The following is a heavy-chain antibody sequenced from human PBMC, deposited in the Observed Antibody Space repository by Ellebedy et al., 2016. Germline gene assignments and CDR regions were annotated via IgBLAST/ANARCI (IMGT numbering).Heavy chain of an antibody. D-gene: IGHD5-18*01. CDR1: GYTFTGYY. CDR2: INPNSGGT. J-gene: IGHJ4*02. CDR3: ARGPRRIQLWLKDNYFDY. Sequence: ASVKVSCKASGYTFTGYYMHWVRQAPGQGLEWMGWINPNSGGTNYAQKFQGWVTITRDTSISTAYMELSRLRSDDTAVYYCARGPRRIQLWLKDNYFDYWGQGTLVTVSS. V-gene: IGHV1-2*04.